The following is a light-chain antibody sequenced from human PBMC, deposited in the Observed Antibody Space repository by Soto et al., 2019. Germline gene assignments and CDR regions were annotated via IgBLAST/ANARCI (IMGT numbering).Light chain of an antibody. J-gene: IGKJ1*01. Sequence: DIQMTQSHSTLSGSVGDRVAITCRASQGISTYLAWYQQKPGKAPKLLIYDASSLESGVPSRVSGSGSGTEFTLTISSLQPDDFATYYCQQYNTFWTFGPGTKVDIK. CDR2: DAS. CDR3: QQYNTFWT. V-gene: IGKV1-5*01. CDR1: QGISTY.